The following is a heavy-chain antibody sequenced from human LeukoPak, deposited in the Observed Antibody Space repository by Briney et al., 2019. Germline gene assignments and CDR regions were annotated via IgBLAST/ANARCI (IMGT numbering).Heavy chain of an antibody. CDR3: ARGYYDFWSGHYFDY. J-gene: IGHJ4*02. CDR2: IYSGGST. CDR1: GFTVSSNY. V-gene: IGHV3-53*01. Sequence: GGSLRLSCAASGFTVSSNYMSWVRQAPGKGLEWVSVIYSGGSTYYAGSVKGRFTISRDNSKNTLYLQMNSLRAEDTAVYYCARGYYDFWSGHYFDYWGQGTLVTVSS. D-gene: IGHD3-3*01.